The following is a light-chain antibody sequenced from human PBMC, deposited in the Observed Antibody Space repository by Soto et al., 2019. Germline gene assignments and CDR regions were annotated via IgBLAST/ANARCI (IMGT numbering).Light chain of an antibody. CDR3: GTWDSSLSAGV. CDR2: DND. J-gene: IGLJ2*01. V-gene: IGLV1-51*01. Sequence: QSVLTQPPSVSAAPGQKVTISCTGSSSNIGSNYVYWYQQFPGTAPKLLIYDNDKRPSGIPDRFSGSNSGTSATLRITGLQTGDEADYYCGTWDSSLSAGVFGGGTKLTVL. CDR1: SSNIGSNY.